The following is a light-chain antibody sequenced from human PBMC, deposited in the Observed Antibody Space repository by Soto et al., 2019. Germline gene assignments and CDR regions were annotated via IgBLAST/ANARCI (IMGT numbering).Light chain of an antibody. CDR2: DVT. V-gene: IGLV2-14*03. J-gene: IGLJ2*01. CDR1: SSDVGAYNY. CDR3: SSYTISVTVV. Sequence: QSVLTQPASVSGSPGQSITISCTGTSSDVGAYNYVSWYQQHPGQAPKLMIYDVTHRPSGVSNRFSGSKSGNTASLTISGLQAEDEADYYCSSYTISVTVVFGGGTQLTVL.